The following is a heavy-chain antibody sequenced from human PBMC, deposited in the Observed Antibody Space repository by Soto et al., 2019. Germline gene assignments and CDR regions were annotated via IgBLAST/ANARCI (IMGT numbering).Heavy chain of an antibody. CDR2: IIPIYGTA. V-gene: IGHV1-69*05. D-gene: IGHD2-2*01. CDR3: ARVQFQYCSSTSCNLADYSYMDV. J-gene: IGHJ6*03. Sequence: SVKVSCKASGGTFSSYAISWVRQAPGQGLEWMGGIIPIYGTANYAQKFQGRVTITTDESTSTAYMELRSLRSEDTAVYYCARVQFQYCSSTSCNLADYSYMDVWGKGNTVTVSS. CDR1: GGTFSSYA.